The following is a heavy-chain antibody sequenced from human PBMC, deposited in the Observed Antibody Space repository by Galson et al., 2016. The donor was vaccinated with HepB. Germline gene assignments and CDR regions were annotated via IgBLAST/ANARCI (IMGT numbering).Heavy chain of an antibody. D-gene: IGHD2-2*01. V-gene: IGHV3-23*01. J-gene: IGHJ4*02. CDR2: VSGSAAGTEYGITT. CDR1: GFTFSDYY. CDR3: AKVGPSCSSTRCSDYYFDY. Sequence: SLRLSCAASGFTFSDYYMTWIRQAPGKGLEWVAAVSGSAAGTEYGITTDYADSVKGQFTISRDNSKNTLYLQMNSLRAEDTAVYYCAKVGPSCSSTRCSDYYFDYWGQGTLVTVSS.